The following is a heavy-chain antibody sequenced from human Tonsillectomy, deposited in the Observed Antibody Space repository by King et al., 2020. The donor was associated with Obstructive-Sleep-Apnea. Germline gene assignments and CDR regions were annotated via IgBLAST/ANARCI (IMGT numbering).Heavy chain of an antibody. J-gene: IGHJ4*02. CDR3: ARSTMGSYLLFDY. V-gene: IGHV3-21*01. CDR2: ISSSSSYI. CDR1: GFTFSAYN. D-gene: IGHD3-10*01. Sequence: QLVQSGGGLVKPGGSLRLSCAASGFTFSAYNMNWVRQAPGKGLEWVSSISSSSSYIYYADSLKGRFTISRDNANNSLYLQMNSLRPEDTAVYYCARSTMGSYLLFDYWGQGTLVTVSS.